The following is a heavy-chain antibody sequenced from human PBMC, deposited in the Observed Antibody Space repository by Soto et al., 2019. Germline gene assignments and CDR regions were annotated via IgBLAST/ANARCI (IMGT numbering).Heavy chain of an antibody. D-gene: IGHD1-26*01. J-gene: IGHJ4*02. CDR1: GYSISSSNW. CDR3: ARREIQGPIDY. Sequence: QVQLQESGPGLVKPSDTLSLTCAVSGYSISSSNWWGWIRQPPGKGLEWIGYIYYSGTTYYNPSLKSRVTMSVDTSKNQFSLRLTSLTAVDTAVYYGARREIQGPIDYWGQGTLVTVSS. V-gene: IGHV4-28*01. CDR2: IYYSGTT.